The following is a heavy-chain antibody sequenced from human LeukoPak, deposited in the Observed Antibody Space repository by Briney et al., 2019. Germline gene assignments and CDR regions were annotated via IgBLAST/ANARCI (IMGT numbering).Heavy chain of an antibody. V-gene: IGHV4-39*01. D-gene: IGHD3-10*01. CDR1: GGSISSRSYY. J-gene: IGHJ1*01. Sequence: PSETLSLTCTVSGGSISSRSYYWGWICRPPGKGLEWIGSIYYSESTYYNPSLRSRVTISVDTSKNQFSLKLSSVTAADTAVYYCARQRFGDLYAEYFQHWGQGTLITVSS. CDR2: IYYSEST. CDR3: ARQRFGDLYAEYFQH.